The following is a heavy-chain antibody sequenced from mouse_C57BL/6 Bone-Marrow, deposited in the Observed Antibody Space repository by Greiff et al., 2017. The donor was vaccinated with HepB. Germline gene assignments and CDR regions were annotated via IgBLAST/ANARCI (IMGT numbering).Heavy chain of an antibody. CDR3: ARPMIRAWFAY. J-gene: IGHJ3*01. Sequence: DVKLVESGGGLVTPGGSLQLSCAASGFTFRDYGMHWVRQAPEKGLEWVAYISSGSSTIYYADTVNGRFTISRDNAKNTLFLQMTSLRSEDTSMYYCARPMIRAWFAYWGQGTLVTVSA. V-gene: IGHV5-17*01. D-gene: IGHD2-4*01. CDR1: GFTFRDYG. CDR2: ISSGSSTI.